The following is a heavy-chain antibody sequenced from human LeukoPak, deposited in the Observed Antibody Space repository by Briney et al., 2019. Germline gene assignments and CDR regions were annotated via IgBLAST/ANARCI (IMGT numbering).Heavy chain of an antibody. Sequence: GGSLRLSCAASGFTFSSYGMHSVRQAPGKGLEWVAVIWYDGSNKYYADSVKGRFTISRDNSKNTLYLQMNSLRAEDTAVYYCARDGGAHYYYGMDVWGQGTTVTVSS. J-gene: IGHJ6*02. CDR3: ARDGGAHYYYGMDV. V-gene: IGHV3-33*01. D-gene: IGHD3-16*01. CDR1: GFTFSSYG. CDR2: IWYDGSNK.